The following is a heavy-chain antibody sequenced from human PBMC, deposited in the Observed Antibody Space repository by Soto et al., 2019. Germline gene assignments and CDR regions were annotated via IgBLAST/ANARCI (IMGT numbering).Heavy chain of an antibody. CDR3: ARDGRYYYDSSGYRTGRFDP. V-gene: IGHV1-18*01. CDR1: GYTFTSYG. D-gene: IGHD3-22*01. J-gene: IGHJ5*02. CDR2: ISAYNGNT. Sequence: GASVKVSCKASGYTFTSYGISWVRQAPGQGLEWMGWISAYNGNTNYAQKLQGRVTMTTDTSTSTAYMELRSLRSGDTAVYYCARDGRYYYDSSGYRTGRFDPWGQGTLVTVSS.